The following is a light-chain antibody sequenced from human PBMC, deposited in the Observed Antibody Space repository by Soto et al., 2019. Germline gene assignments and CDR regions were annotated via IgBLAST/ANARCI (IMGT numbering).Light chain of an antibody. Sequence: QSALTQPPSASGSPGQSVTISCNGTSSDVGGYNYVSWYQQHPGKAPKLMIYEVSKRPSGVPDRFSGSKSGNTASLTVSGLQAEDEADYYCSSFAGSNNLRMFGGGTQLTVL. CDR3: SSFAGSNNLRM. CDR2: EVS. J-gene: IGLJ3*02. V-gene: IGLV2-8*01. CDR1: SSDVGGYNY.